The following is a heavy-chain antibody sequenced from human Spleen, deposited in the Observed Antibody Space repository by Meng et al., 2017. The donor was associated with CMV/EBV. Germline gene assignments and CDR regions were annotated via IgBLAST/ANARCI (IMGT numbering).Heavy chain of an antibody. J-gene: IGHJ5*02. D-gene: IGHD1-26*01. CDR1: GFTFSNYA. CDR3: ANVGLNNWFDP. Sequence: SCAPSGFTFSNYAMSWVRQAPGKGLEWVSTVSGSGGNTYYADSMKGRFTISRDNSKNTLYLQLSSLRAEDPAMYYCANVGLNNWFDPWGQGTLVTVSS. V-gene: IGHV3-23*01. CDR2: VSGSGGNT.